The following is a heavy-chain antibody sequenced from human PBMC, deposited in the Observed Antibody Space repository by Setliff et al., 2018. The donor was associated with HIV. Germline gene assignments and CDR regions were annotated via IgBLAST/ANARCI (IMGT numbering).Heavy chain of an antibody. J-gene: IGHJ5*02. CDR1: GASVSSGGFY. D-gene: IGHD2-2*01. CDR2: IYYTGGT. Sequence: PSETLSLTCTVSGASVSSGGFYWSWIRQPPGKGLEWIGYIYYTGGTYYNPSLKSRVTISVDTSKNQFSLKLTSVTAADTAVYYCARGPVVVIPAPRWRWFDPWGRGTLVTVSS. CDR3: ARGPVVVIPAPRWRWFDP. V-gene: IGHV4-31*03.